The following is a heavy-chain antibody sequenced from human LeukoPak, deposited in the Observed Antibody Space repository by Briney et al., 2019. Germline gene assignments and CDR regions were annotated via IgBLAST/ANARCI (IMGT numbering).Heavy chain of an antibody. CDR1: GFTFSSYA. CDR3: ARAEVRGYYFDY. V-gene: IGHV3-30*04. D-gene: IGHD3-10*01. Sequence: PGGSLRLSWAASGFTFSSYAMHWVRQAPGKGLEWVAVISYDGSNKYYADSVKGRFTISRDNSKNTLYLQMNSLRAEGTAVYYCARAEVRGYYFDYWGQGTLVTVSS. CDR2: ISYDGSNK. J-gene: IGHJ4*02.